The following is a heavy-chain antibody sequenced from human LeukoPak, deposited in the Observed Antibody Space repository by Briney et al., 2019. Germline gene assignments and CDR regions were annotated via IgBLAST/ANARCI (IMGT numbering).Heavy chain of an antibody. V-gene: IGHV1-69*01. Sequence: SVRVSCKASGGTFSSYAISWVRQAPGQGLEWMGGIIPIFGTANYAQKFQGRVTITADESTSTAYMELSSLRSEDTAVYYCARVSKEVGATIYYFDYWGQGTLVTVSS. CDR2: IIPIFGTA. CDR3: ARVSKEVGATIYYFDY. D-gene: IGHD1-26*01. J-gene: IGHJ4*02. CDR1: GGTFSSYA.